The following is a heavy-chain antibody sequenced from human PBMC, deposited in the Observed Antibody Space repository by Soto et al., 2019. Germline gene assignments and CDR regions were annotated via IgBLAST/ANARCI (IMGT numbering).Heavy chain of an antibody. CDR3: ARAGMGTLGYCTNGVCYVFDY. CDR1: GGSISSGGYY. V-gene: IGHV4-31*03. Sequence: SETLSLTYTVSGGSISSGGYYWSWIRQHPGKGLEWIGYIYYSGSTYYNPSLKSRVTISVDTSKNQFSLKLSSVTAADTAVYYCARAGMGTLGYCTNGVCYVFDYWGQGTLVTVSS. D-gene: IGHD2-8*01. CDR2: IYYSGST. J-gene: IGHJ4*02.